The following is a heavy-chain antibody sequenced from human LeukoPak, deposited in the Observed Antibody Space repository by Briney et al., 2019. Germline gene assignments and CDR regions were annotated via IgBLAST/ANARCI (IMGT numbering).Heavy chain of an antibody. V-gene: IGHV3-74*01. Sequence: GGSLRLSCAASGFTFSTYWMHWVRQVPGKGLVWVSRINGDGSNTSYADSVKGRFTISRDNAKNSLYLQMSSLRAEDTAVYFCARGLSPTRRESDYWGQGTLVTVSS. D-gene: IGHD3-10*01. CDR3: ARGLSPTRRESDY. CDR1: GFTFSTYW. CDR2: INGDGSNT. J-gene: IGHJ4*02.